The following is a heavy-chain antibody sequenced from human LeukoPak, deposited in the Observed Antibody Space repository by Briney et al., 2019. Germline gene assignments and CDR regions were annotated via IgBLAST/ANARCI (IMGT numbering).Heavy chain of an antibody. D-gene: IGHD3-9*01. Sequence: GGSLRLSCAASGFTFSTYSMNWLRLAPGKGLEWVSSISPDSNYKYYVDSVKGRFTISRDNAKSSLYLQMNSLRAEDTAVYYCAREDWLLHYFDSWGQGTLVTVSS. CDR3: AREDWLLHYFDS. CDR2: ISPDSNYK. CDR1: GFTFSTYS. V-gene: IGHV3-21*01. J-gene: IGHJ4*02.